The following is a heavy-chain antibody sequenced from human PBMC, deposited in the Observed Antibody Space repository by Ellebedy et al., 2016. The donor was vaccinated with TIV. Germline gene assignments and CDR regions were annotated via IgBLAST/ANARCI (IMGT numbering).Heavy chain of an antibody. Sequence: PGGSLRLSCSTPGFTFSSFAMSWFRQAPGKGLEWVSSITHSAGSTYYADSVKGRFTISRDNAKNSLYLQMNSLKAEDTAVYYCARQQQLAKYGGGYFDYWGQGTLVTVSS. CDR2: ITHSAGST. J-gene: IGHJ4*02. CDR1: GFTFSSFA. V-gene: IGHV3-23*01. D-gene: IGHD6-13*01. CDR3: ARQQQLAKYGGGYFDY.